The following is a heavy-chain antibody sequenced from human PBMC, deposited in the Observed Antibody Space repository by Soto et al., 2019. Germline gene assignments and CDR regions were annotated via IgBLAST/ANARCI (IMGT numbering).Heavy chain of an antibody. D-gene: IGHD6-19*01. CDR3: ARVADSSGSACFDY. J-gene: IGHJ4*02. Sequence: SQTLSLTCAISGDSVSSNSAAWNWIRQSPSRGLEWLGRTYYRSKWYNDFAVSVKSRITINPDTSKNQFSLQLNSVTPEDTAVYYCARVADSSGSACFDYWGQGTLVTVSS. CDR2: TYYRSKWYN. V-gene: IGHV6-1*01. CDR1: GDSVSSNSAA.